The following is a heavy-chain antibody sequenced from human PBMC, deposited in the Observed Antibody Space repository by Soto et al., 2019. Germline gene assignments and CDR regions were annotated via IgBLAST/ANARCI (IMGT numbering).Heavy chain of an antibody. V-gene: IGHV1-2*04. CDR3: ARAIRSDITIFGVVTQRYGMDV. Sequence: ASVKVSCKASGYTFTGYYMHWVRQAPGQGLEWMGWINPNSGGTNYAQKFQGWVTMTRDTSISTAYMELSRLRSDDTAVYYCARAIRSDITIFGVVTQRYGMDVWGQGTTVTVSS. CDR1: GYTFTGYY. D-gene: IGHD3-3*01. J-gene: IGHJ6*02. CDR2: INPNSGGT.